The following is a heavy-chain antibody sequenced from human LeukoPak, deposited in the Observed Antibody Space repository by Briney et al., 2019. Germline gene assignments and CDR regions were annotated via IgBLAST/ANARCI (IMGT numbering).Heavy chain of an antibody. CDR3: ARGIPVAGTPRYYFDY. Sequence: SSETLSLTCAVYGGSFSGYYWSWIRQPPGKGLEWIGEINHSGSTNYNPSLKSRVTISVDTSKNQFSLKLGSVTAADTAVYYCARGIPVAGTPRYYFDYWGQGTLVTVSS. CDR1: GGSFSGYY. D-gene: IGHD6-19*01. V-gene: IGHV4-34*01. CDR2: INHSGST. J-gene: IGHJ4*02.